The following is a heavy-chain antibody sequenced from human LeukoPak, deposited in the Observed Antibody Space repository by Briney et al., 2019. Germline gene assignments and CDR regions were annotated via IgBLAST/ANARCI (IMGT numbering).Heavy chain of an antibody. CDR3: ARDTGSYHFDY. J-gene: IGHJ4*02. V-gene: IGHV4-59*01. CDR1: GGSISTYF. Sequence: SETLSLTCTVSGGSISTYFWSWIRQPPGKGLEWIAYISYSGSTNHNPSLKSRVTISVDTSKKQFSLRLSSVTAADTAVYYCARDTGSYHFDYWGQGTLVTVSS. CDR2: ISYSGST. D-gene: IGHD3-16*02.